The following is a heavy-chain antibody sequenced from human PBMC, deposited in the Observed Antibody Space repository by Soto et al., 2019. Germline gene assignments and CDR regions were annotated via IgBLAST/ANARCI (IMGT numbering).Heavy chain of an antibody. J-gene: IGHJ4*02. D-gene: IGHD1-26*01. Sequence: QVQLVQSGAEVKKPGSSVKVSCKASVGTFSSSSINWVRQAPGQGLEWMGEVIPIFGTANYAQNFQGRVTITADESTSTAYMELSSLRSEDTAVYYCARDGGRHSGGIDYWGQGTMVNVSS. CDR3: ARDGGRHSGGIDY. V-gene: IGHV1-69*01. CDR1: VGTFSSSS. CDR2: VIPIFGTA.